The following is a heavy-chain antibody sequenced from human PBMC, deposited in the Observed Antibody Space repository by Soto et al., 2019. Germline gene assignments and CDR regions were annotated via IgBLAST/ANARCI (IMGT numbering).Heavy chain of an antibody. CDR2: IYYSGST. V-gene: IGHV4-59*08. D-gene: IGHD2-15*01. CDR3: ARHVISRWASRVVAAIGGWFDP. Sequence: SETLSLTCTVSGGSISSYYWSWIRQPPGKGLEWIGYIYYSGSTNYNPSLKSRVTIPVDTSKNQFSLKLSSVTAADTAVYYCARHVISRWASRVVAAIGGWFDPWGQGTLVTVSS. J-gene: IGHJ5*02. CDR1: GGSISSYY.